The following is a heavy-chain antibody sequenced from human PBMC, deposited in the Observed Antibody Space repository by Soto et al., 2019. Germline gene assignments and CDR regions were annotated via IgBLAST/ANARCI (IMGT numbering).Heavy chain of an antibody. Sequence: GGSLRLSCAASGFTFSSYAMSWVRQAPGKGLEWVSAISGSGGSTYYADSVKGRFTISRDNSKSTLYLQMDSLRPEDTAVYHCMTVTAAGSQWFGLHPLGPFDYWGQGTLVTVSS. CDR3: MTVTAAGSQWFGLHPLGPFDY. CDR2: ISGSGGST. V-gene: IGHV3-23*01. J-gene: IGHJ4*02. CDR1: GFTFSSYA. D-gene: IGHD3-10*01.